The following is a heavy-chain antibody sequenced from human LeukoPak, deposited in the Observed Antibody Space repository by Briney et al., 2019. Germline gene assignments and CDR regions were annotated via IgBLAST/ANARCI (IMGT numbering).Heavy chain of an antibody. CDR3: ARGSIAVAAFDY. CDR2: INHSGST. CDR1: GGSFSGYY. Sequence: PSETLSLTCAVYGGSFSGYYWSWIRQPPGKGLEWIGEINHSGSTNYNPSLKSRVTISVDTSKNQFSLKLSSVTAADTAVYYCARGSIAVAAFDYWGQGTLVTVSS. J-gene: IGHJ4*02. V-gene: IGHV4-34*01. D-gene: IGHD6-19*01.